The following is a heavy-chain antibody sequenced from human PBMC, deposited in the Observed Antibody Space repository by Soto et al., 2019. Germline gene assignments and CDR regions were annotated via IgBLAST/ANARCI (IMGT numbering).Heavy chain of an antibody. D-gene: IGHD2-2*01. V-gene: IGHV1-69*08. CDR1: GGTFSRYS. Sequence: QVQLVQSGAEVKKPGSSVKVSCKASGGTFSRYSFTWVRQAPGHGREWMGRIIPVFGIASYARKFQGRVTITEDKSTSTAYRELSSLRSEDTAVYYCAREDRDRETGLVPAAIDGMDVWGQGTTVTVSS. J-gene: IGHJ6*02. CDR3: AREDRDRETGLVPAAIDGMDV. CDR2: IIPVFGIA.